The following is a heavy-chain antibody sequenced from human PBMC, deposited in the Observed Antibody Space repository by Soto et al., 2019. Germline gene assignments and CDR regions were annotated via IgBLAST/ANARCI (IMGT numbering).Heavy chain of an antibody. V-gene: IGHV5-10-1*01. J-gene: IGHJ4*02. Sequence: GESLQISCTASGYNFNNNWIGWVRQTPGKGLEWMGRIEPSDSYIDYSPSFKGHVTISSDKSIKTVYLQWSSLKASDTAMYYCARLSSLPSTIKFGNEFDYWGTAALLTVFS. D-gene: IGHD1-1*01. CDR1: GYNFNNNW. CDR2: IEPSDSYI. CDR3: ARLSSLPSTIKFGNEFDY.